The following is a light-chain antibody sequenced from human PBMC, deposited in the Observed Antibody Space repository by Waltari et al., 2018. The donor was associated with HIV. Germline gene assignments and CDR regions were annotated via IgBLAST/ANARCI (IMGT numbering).Light chain of an antibody. J-gene: IGKJ4*01. CDR2: GAT. V-gene: IGKV1-27*01. Sequence: DIQMTQSPSSLSASVGDRVTITCRASQGVRQYVAWYHQRPGEPPKVVIYGATILQAGVEPRFSASGSGTDFSVTISSLRAEDLGIYYCQTYNGPPFAFGGGTKV. CDR1: QGVRQY. CDR3: QTYNGPPFA.